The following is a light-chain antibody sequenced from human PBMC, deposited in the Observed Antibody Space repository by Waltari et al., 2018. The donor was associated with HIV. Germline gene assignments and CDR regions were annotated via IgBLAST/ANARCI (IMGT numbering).Light chain of an antibody. Sequence: DIVMTQSPLSLPVTPGEPASISCRSSQSLLYSNGYNYLDWYLQKPGQSPQLLIYLGSNPASRVPDRFICHGSGTDFTLKISRVEAWDVGVYYCMPALPNPLTFGGGTKVEIK. V-gene: IGKV2-28*01. CDR3: MPALPNPLT. CDR2: LGS. CDR1: QSLLYSNGYNY. J-gene: IGKJ4*01.